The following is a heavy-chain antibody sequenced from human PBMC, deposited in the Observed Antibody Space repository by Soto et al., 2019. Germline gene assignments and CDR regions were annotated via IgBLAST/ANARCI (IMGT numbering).Heavy chain of an antibody. Sequence: QITLKESGPTLVKPTQTLTLTCTFSGFSLSTRGVGVGWIRQPPGKALEWLALIYWDDDKRYSPSLKSRLTISKDTPKNQVVLTMTNMDPVDTATYFCAQQTGYARCFDPWGEGTLVTVSS. CDR1: GFSLSTRGVG. CDR3: AQQTGYARCFDP. V-gene: IGHV2-5*02. CDR2: IYWDDDK. D-gene: IGHD3-9*01. J-gene: IGHJ5*02.